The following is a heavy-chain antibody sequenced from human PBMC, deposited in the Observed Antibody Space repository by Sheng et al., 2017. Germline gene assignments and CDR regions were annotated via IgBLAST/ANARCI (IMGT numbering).Heavy chain of an antibody. CDR3: AKGDSRDGFIIGTIP. V-gene: IGHV3-23*04. CDR2: FVVVVMI. J-gene: IGHJ5*02. D-gene: IGHD3-3*01. Sequence: EVQLVESGGGLERPGGSLRLSCVASGFTFSNYVMTWVRQAPGKGWSGSQVFVVVVMIYPSRLREGPVHHLQRQCQDTLYRQMNSLRAEDTAVYYCAKGDSRDGFIIGTIPWGQGNPGHRL. CDR1: GFTFSNYV.